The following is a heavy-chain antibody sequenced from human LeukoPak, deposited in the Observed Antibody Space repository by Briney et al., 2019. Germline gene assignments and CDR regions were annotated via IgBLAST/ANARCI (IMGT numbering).Heavy chain of an antibody. Sequence: GGSLRLSCAASGFTFSGSAMHWVRQASGKGLEWVGRIRSKANSYATAYAASVKGRFTISRDDSKNMAYLQMNSLKTEDTAVYYCSFEKRGKGDYWGQGTLVTVSS. CDR3: SFEKRGKGDY. D-gene: IGHD4-23*01. CDR1: GFTFSGSA. V-gene: IGHV3-73*01. J-gene: IGHJ4*02. CDR2: IRSKANSYAT.